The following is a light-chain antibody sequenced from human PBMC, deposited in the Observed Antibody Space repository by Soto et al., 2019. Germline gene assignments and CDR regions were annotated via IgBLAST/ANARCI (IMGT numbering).Light chain of an antibody. Sequence: QSALTQPASVSGSPGQSITISCTGTSSDVGGYNYVSWYQQHPGKAPKLMIYEVSNRPSGVSNRFSGSKSGNTASLTISGLLAEDEADYYCSSYTSSSVYVFGTGTKLTVL. CDR1: SSDVGGYNY. J-gene: IGLJ1*01. CDR2: EVS. V-gene: IGLV2-14*01. CDR3: SSYTSSSVYV.